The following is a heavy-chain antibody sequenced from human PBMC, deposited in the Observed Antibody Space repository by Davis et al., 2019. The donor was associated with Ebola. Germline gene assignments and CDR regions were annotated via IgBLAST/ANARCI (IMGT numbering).Heavy chain of an antibody. Sequence: ASVKVSCKASGYIFTNHPMTWVRQAPGQGLEWMGRISGSNTDTKYAQKFQGRLTMTEDTSTDTAYMELSSLRSEDTAVYYCAADYSGSHLYNWFDHWGQGTLVTVSS. D-gene: IGHD6-6*01. J-gene: IGHJ5*02. CDR1: GYIFTNHP. CDR3: AADYSGSHLYNWFDH. CDR2: ISGSNTDT. V-gene: IGHV1-18*04.